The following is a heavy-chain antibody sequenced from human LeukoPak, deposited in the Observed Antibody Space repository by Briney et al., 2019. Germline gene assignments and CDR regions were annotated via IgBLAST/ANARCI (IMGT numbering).Heavy chain of an antibody. CDR3: ARVGVGVVTERYYFDY. Sequence: PSETLSLTCTVSGGSISSSSYYWGWIRQPPGKGLEWIGYIYYSGNTNYNPSLKSRVTISVDTSKNQFSLKLSSVTAADTAVYYCARVGVGVVTERYYFDYWGQGTLVTVSS. CDR1: GGSISSSSYY. D-gene: IGHD2-21*02. CDR2: IYYSGNT. V-gene: IGHV4-61*05. J-gene: IGHJ4*02.